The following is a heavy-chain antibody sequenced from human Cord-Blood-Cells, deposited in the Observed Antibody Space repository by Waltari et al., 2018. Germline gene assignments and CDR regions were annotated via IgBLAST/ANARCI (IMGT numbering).Heavy chain of an antibody. CDR2: IIPIFGTA. Sequence: QVQLVQSGAEVKKPGSSVKVSCKASGGTFSSYAISWVRQAPGQGLEWMGGIIPIFGTANYAQKFQGRVTITADESTSTAYMELSSLRSEDTAVYYCARGYRNWGRDHDAFDIWGQGTMVTVSS. D-gene: IGHD7-27*01. V-gene: IGHV1-69*01. CDR1: GGTFSSYA. J-gene: IGHJ3*02. CDR3: ARGYRNWGRDHDAFDI.